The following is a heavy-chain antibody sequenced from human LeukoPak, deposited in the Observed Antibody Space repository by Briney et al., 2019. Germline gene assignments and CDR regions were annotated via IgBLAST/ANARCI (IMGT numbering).Heavy chain of an antibody. CDR1: GFTLSSYA. Sequence: GGSLRLSCAASGFTLSSYAMSWVRQAPGKGLEWVSAISDTGNTYHADSVKGRFTISRDSSKNTLFLQMSRLRPEDAAVYYCAKAPVTTCRGAFCYPFDYWGLGTLVTVSS. D-gene: IGHD2-15*01. J-gene: IGHJ4*02. CDR3: AKAPVTTCRGAFCYPFDY. CDR2: ISDTGNT. V-gene: IGHV3-23*01.